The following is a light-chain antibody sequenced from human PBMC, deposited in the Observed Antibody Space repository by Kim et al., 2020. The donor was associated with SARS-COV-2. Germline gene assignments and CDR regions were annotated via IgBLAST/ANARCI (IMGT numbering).Light chain of an antibody. Sequence: QSALTQPASVSGSPGQSITISCTGTSSDVGNYNFVSWYQHHPGKAPKLMIYEVSKRPSGVSNRFSGSKSGNTASLTISGLQAEDETDYYCCSYAGSNTLVFGGGTKVTVL. CDR3: CSYAGSNTLV. CDR2: EVS. J-gene: IGLJ3*02. CDR1: SSDVGNYNF. V-gene: IGLV2-23*02.